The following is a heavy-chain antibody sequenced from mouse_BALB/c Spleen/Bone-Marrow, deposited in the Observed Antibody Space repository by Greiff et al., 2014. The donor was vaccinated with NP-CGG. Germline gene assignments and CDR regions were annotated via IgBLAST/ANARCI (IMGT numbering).Heavy chain of an antibody. J-gene: IGHJ4*01. CDR1: GFSLTLYG. Sequence: QVQLKESGPDLVAPSQSLSITCTVSGFSLTLYGVHWVRQSPGKGLEWLVVIWSDGTTTYNSALKSRLSISKDNSKNQVFLKLNSLQTDDTAMYYCARHERGYPYAMDYWGQGTSVTVSS. D-gene: IGHD2-2*01. V-gene: IGHV2-6-2*01. CDR2: IWSDGTT. CDR3: ARHERGYPYAMDY.